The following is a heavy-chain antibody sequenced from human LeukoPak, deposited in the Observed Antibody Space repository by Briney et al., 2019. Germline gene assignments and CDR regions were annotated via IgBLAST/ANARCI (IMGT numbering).Heavy chain of an antibody. D-gene: IGHD6-13*01. CDR3: AKDLQYSSSWAGGFDC. CDR2: IRYDGSNK. V-gene: IGHV3-30*02. CDR1: RFIFSDYG. Sequence: PGGSLRLSCAASRFIFSDYGMHWVRQAPGKGLERVAFIRYDGSNKYYGDSVKGRFTISRDNSKNTLYLQMNSLRAEDTAVYYCAKDLQYSSSWAGGFDCWGQGTLVTVSS. J-gene: IGHJ4*02.